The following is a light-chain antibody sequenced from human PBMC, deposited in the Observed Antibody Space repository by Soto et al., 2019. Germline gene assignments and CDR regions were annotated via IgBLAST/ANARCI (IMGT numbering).Light chain of an antibody. Sequence: EIVLSQSPGTLSLSPGEGATLSCRASQSVSSNFLAWYQRKPGQAPRLLMYGASSRATGIPDRFSGSGSGTDFTLTISRLEPEDFAVYYCQQYGSSPLTFGEGTKVEIK. CDR3: QQYGSSPLT. V-gene: IGKV3-20*01. CDR2: GAS. J-gene: IGKJ4*01. CDR1: QSVSSNF.